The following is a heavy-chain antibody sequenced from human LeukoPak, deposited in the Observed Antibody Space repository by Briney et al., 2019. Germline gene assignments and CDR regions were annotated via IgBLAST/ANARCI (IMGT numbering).Heavy chain of an antibody. Sequence: GGSLRLSCAASGFTFDDYAMHWVRQAPGEGLEWVSSISTSSSYTYYADSLKGRFTISRDNAKKSLYLQINSLRADDTAVYYCARVGLDRRGYSGYESFDYWGQGTLATVSS. CDR1: GFTFDDYA. CDR2: ISTSSSYT. V-gene: IGHV3-21*01. J-gene: IGHJ4*02. D-gene: IGHD5-12*01. CDR3: ARVGLDRRGYSGYESFDY.